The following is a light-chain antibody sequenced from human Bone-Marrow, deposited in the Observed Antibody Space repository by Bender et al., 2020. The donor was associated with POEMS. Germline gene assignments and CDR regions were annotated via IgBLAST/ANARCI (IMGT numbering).Light chain of an antibody. CDR3: QAWDGSAYV. V-gene: IGLV3-21*01. J-gene: IGLJ1*01. CDR1: NIGRKN. Sequence: SYVLTQPPSVSVAPGNTASITCGGNNIGRKNVHWYQHRPGQAPLLVIFYDDDRPSGIPERFSGSHSGNTATLTISGTQAVDEADYYCQAWDGSAYVFGTGTKVTVL. CDR2: YDD.